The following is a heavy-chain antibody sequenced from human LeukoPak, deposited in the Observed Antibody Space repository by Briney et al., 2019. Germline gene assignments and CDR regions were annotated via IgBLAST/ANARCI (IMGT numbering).Heavy chain of an antibody. J-gene: IGHJ4*02. CDR2: ISGSGGST. Sequence: GGSLRLSCAASGFTFSSYAMSWVRQAPGKGLEWVSSISGSGGSTYYADSVKGRFTISRDNSKNTLYLQMNSLRAEDTAVYYCAKGGHFWSGYYDYWGQGAPGTVSS. CDR3: AKGGHFWSGYYDY. V-gene: IGHV3-23*01. D-gene: IGHD3-3*02. CDR1: GFTFSSYA.